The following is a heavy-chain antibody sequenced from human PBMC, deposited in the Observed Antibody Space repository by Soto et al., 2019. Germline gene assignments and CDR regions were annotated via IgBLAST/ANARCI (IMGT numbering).Heavy chain of an antibody. CDR2: IIPIFGTA. J-gene: IGHJ4*02. V-gene: IGHV1-69*13. CDR3: ARDYPYCRSTSCYGDRCWSDL. Sequence: ASVKFSCTSSGVTFSSYAISWVRQAPGQGLEWMGGIIPIFGTANYAQKFQGRVTITADESTSTAYMELSSLRSEDTAVYYCARDYPYCRSTSCYGDRCWSDLWGQRKVVTGS. D-gene: IGHD2-2*01. CDR1: GVTFSSYA.